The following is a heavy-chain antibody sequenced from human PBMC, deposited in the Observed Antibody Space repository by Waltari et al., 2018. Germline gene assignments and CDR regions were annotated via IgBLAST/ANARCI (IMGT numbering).Heavy chain of an antibody. Sequence: EVQLVESGGGLVQPGGSLRLSCAVSGVTFSDTWIHWVRQTPGKGLMWVSRINPDGRTTNYADSVTGRFTISRDNAKNMEYLQMHSLGAEDTAVYYCATAGNYRFDFWGQGTLVTVSP. D-gene: IGHD1-26*01. CDR2: INPDGRTT. CDR3: ATAGNYRFDF. V-gene: IGHV3-74*01. CDR1: GVTFSDTW. J-gene: IGHJ4*02.